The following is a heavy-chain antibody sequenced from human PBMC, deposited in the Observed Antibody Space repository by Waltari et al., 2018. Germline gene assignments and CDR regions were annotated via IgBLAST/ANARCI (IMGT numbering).Heavy chain of an antibody. CDR1: GFTVSSNY. Sequence: EVQLVESGGGLIQPGGSLRLSCAASGFTVSSNYMSWVREAPGKGLEWVSVIYSGWSTYDADSVKGRFTIARDNSKNTLYLQMNSLRAEDTAVYYCARGQLVLYYGMDVWGQGTTVTVSS. CDR3: ARGQLVLYYGMDV. J-gene: IGHJ6*02. V-gene: IGHV3-53*01. D-gene: IGHD6-6*01. CDR2: IYSGWST.